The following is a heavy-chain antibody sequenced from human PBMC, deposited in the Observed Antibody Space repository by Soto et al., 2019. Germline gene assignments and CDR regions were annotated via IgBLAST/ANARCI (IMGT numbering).Heavy chain of an antibody. D-gene: IGHD6-6*01. Sequence: GGSLRLSCAASGFTFSSYGMHWVRQAPGKGLEWVAVISYDGSNKYYADSVKGRFTISRDNSKNTLYLQMNSLRAEETAVYYCEKVEGSSYYYYGMDVWGQGTTVTVSS. CDR3: EKVEGSSYYYYGMDV. CDR1: GFTFSSYG. V-gene: IGHV3-30*18. J-gene: IGHJ6*02. CDR2: ISYDGSNK.